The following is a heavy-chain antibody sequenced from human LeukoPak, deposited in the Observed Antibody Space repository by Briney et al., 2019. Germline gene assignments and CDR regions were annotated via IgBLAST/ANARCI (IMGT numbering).Heavy chain of an antibody. D-gene: IGHD3-10*01. V-gene: IGHV1-18*01. Sequence: ASVKVSCKASGYTFTSYGISWVRQAPGQGLEWMGWISAYNGNTNYAQKLEGRVTMTTDTSTSTAYMELRSLRSDDTAVYYCARGAGSPFYYYGMDVWGQGTTVTVSS. CDR2: ISAYNGNT. J-gene: IGHJ6*02. CDR1: GYTFTSYG. CDR3: ARGAGSPFYYYGMDV.